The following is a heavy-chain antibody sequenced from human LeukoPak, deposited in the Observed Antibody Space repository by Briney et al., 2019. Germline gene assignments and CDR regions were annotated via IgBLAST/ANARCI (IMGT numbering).Heavy chain of an antibody. CDR1: GYTFTSYD. J-gene: IGHJ4*02. Sequence: ASVKVSCKASGYTFTSYDINWVRQATGQGLEWMGWMNPNSGNTGYAQKFQGRVTMTRNTSISTAYMELSSLRSEDTAVYYCARGRGSSGWEAFDYWGQGTLVTVSS. CDR2: MNPNSGNT. CDR3: ARGRGSSGWEAFDY. D-gene: IGHD6-19*01. V-gene: IGHV1-8*01.